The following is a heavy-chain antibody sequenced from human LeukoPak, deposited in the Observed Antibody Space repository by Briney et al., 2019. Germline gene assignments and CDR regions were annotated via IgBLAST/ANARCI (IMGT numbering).Heavy chain of an antibody. Sequence: ASVKVSCKAPGDTFISYCISWVRQTPGQGLEWMGWISGYNGNTKYAQTLQDRATITTDSSTNTAYMELRRQRTDDTAVYYCATDLGLVCFDYWGQGTLVTVSS. J-gene: IGHJ4*02. CDR3: ATDLGLVCFDY. CDR2: ISGYNGNT. D-gene: IGHD3/OR15-3a*01. V-gene: IGHV1-18*01. CDR1: GDTFISYC.